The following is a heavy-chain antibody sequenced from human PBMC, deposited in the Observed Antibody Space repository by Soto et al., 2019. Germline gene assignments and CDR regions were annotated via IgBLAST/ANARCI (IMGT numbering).Heavy chain of an antibody. J-gene: IGHJ5*02. CDR2: FDPEDGET. Sequence: QVHLVQSGAEVKKPGASVTVSCKVSGNTLVELAIHWVRQAPGKGLEWMGGFDPEDGETIYAQKFQGRVIMTEDTSTDTADMELSSLRSDDTAVYYCATSILATIADDWFDPWGQGTLVTVSS. CDR3: ATSILATIADDWFDP. D-gene: IGHD5-12*01. V-gene: IGHV1-24*01. CDR1: GNTLVELA.